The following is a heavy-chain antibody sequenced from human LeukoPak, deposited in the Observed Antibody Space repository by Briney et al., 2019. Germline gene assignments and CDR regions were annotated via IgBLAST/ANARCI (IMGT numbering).Heavy chain of an antibody. CDR3: ARGGIRGVPMSWFDL. V-gene: IGHV3-7*05. D-gene: IGHD3-22*01. CDR1: GFTFSTFW. J-gene: IGHJ5*02. Sequence: PGGSLRLSCAASGFTFSTFWMRWVRQAPGQGLEWVANTKEDDSAKYDADSVEGRFTISRDNAKNLLYLQMDSLRPEDTGVYYCARGGIRGVPMSWFDLWGQGTLVTVSS. CDR2: TKEDDSAK.